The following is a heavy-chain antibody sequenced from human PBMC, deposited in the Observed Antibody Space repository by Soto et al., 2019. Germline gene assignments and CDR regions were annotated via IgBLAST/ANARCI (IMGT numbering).Heavy chain of an antibody. V-gene: IGHV1-69*12. Sequence: QVQLVQSGAEVKKPGSSVKVSCKASGGTFSSYAISWVRQAPGQGLEWMGGIIPIFGTANYAQKFQGRVTITAEESTSTAYMERSSLRSEDTAVYYYARYTPADPQYSSYYGMDVWGQGTTVTVSS. CDR2: IIPIFGTA. CDR3: ARYTPADPQYSSYYGMDV. CDR1: GGTFSSYA. J-gene: IGHJ6*02. D-gene: IGHD2-2*01.